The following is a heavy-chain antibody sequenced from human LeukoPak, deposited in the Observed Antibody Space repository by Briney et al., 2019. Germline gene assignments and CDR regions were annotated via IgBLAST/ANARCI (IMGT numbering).Heavy chain of an antibody. CDR1: GFNFRNYW. CDR2: IDIDGSST. CDR3: ARGFTIFGVVNDGFDI. J-gene: IGHJ3*02. V-gene: IGHV3-74*01. D-gene: IGHD3-3*01. Sequence: GGSLRLSCAASGFNFRNYWMNWVRHAPGKGLVWVSRIDIDGSSTTYADSVKDRFTISRDNAKNTVYLQMNSLRAEDTAVYYCARGFTIFGVVNDGFDIWGQGTKVTVSS.